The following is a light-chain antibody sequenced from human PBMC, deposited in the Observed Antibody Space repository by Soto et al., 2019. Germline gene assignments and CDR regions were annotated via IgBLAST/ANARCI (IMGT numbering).Light chain of an antibody. Sequence: SALTQPPSVSGAPGQRVTISCTGSSSNIGAGAGYDVHWYQQLPGAAPKLLIYGNTNRPSGVPDRFSGSKSGTSASLAITGLQAEDEADYYCQSYDSSLSGYVFGTGTKVTVL. J-gene: IGLJ1*01. CDR3: QSYDSSLSGYV. CDR1: SSNIGAGAGYD. V-gene: IGLV1-40*01. CDR2: GNT.